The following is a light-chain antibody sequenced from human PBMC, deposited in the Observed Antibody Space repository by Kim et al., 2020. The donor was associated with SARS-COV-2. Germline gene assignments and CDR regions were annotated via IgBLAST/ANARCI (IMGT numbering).Light chain of an antibody. J-gene: IGLJ2*01. V-gene: IGLV2-18*02. CDR1: RSDIGGYDR. CDR2: EVT. Sequence: GQSVTISCTGTRSDIGGYDRVSWYQQSPGTAPKLLIYEVTNRPSGVPDRFSGSKSGSTASLTIAGLQTEDEAHYYCSSFTDSTTVIFGGGTKVTVL. CDR3: SSFTDSTTVI.